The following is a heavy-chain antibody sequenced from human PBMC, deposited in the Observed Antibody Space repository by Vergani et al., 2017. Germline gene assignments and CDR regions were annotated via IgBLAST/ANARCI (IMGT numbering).Heavy chain of an antibody. CDR1: GGPISSYY. D-gene: IGHD2-8*01. V-gene: IGHV4-59*01. CDR3: ARGVNA. CDR2: IYYSGST. Sequence: QVQLQESGPGLVKPSETLSLTCTVPGGPISSYYWSWIRQPPGKGLEWIGYIYYSGSTNYNPSLKSRVTISVDTSKNQFSLKLSSVTAADTAVYYCARGVNAWGQGTLVTVSS. J-gene: IGHJ4*02.